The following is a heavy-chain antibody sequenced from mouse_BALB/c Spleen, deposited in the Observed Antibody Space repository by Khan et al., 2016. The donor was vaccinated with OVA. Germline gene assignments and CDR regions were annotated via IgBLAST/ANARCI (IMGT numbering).Heavy chain of an antibody. CDR2: ISSDGDYT. CDR1: GFTFSSYS. Sequence: VELVESGGDLVKPGGSLKLSCAASGFTFSSYSMSWVRQTPDKRLEWVATISSDGDYTYYPDIVKGRFTISRDNAKNTLYLQMSSLKSEDTAMYYCASQLTGSFAYWGQGTLVTVSA. V-gene: IGHV5-6*01. CDR3: ASQLTGSFAY. J-gene: IGHJ3*01.